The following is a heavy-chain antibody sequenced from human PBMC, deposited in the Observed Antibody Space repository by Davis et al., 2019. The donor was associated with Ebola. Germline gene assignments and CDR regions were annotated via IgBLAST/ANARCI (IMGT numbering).Heavy chain of an antibody. Sequence: SDTLSLTCAVYGGSFSGYYWSWIRHPPGKGLEWIGEINHSGSTNYNPSLKSRVTISVDTSKNQFSLKLSSVTAADTAVYFCARRSYSSSLIDSWGQGSLVTVSS. CDR2: INHSGST. V-gene: IGHV4-34*01. CDR3: ARRSYSSSLIDS. D-gene: IGHD6-13*01. CDR1: GGSFSGYY. J-gene: IGHJ4*02.